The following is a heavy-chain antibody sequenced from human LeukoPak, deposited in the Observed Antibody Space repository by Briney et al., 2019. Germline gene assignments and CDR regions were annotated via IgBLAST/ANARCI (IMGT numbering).Heavy chain of an antibody. Sequence: GGSLRLSCAASGFTFSSYSMNWVRQAPGKGLEWVGRIKSKTDGGTTDYAAPVKGRFTIPRDDSKNTLYLQMNSLKTEDTAVYYCTTGPTMVRGVIVDYWGQGTLVTVSS. CDR3: TTGPTMVRGVIVDY. CDR2: IKSKTDGGTT. D-gene: IGHD3-10*01. CDR1: GFTFSSYS. V-gene: IGHV3-15*01. J-gene: IGHJ4*02.